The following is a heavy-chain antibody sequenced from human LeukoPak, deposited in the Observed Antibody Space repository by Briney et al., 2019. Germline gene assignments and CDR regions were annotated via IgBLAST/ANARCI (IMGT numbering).Heavy chain of an antibody. CDR1: GYTFTSYW. CDR2: IIPIFGTA. J-gene: IGHJ6*02. CDR3: ARDSEPSVVVPALYYYGMDV. Sequence: ASVKVSCKASGYTFTSYWIQWVRQAPGQGLEWMGGIIPIFGTANYAQKFQGRVTITADESTSTAYMELSSLRSEDTAVYYCARDSEPSVVVPALYYYGMDVWGQGTTVTVSS. V-gene: IGHV1-69*13. D-gene: IGHD2-2*01.